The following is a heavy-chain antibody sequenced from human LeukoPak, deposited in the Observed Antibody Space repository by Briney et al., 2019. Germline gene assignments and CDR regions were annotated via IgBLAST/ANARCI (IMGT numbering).Heavy chain of an antibody. CDR1: GFTFSDYY. D-gene: IGHD6-13*01. V-gene: IGHV3-23*01. Sequence: GGSLRLSCAASGFTFSDYYMSWIRQAPGKGLEWVSAISGSGGSTYYADSVKGRFTISRDNSKNTLYLQMNSLRAEDTAVYYCAKAEAAADPYYYYGMDVWGQGTTVTVSS. CDR3: AKAEAAADPYYYYGMDV. CDR2: ISGSGGST. J-gene: IGHJ6*02.